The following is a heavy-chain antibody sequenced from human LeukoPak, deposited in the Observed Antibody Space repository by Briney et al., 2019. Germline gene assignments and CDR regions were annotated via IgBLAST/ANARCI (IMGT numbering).Heavy chain of an antibody. Sequence: PSETLSLTCTVSGGSISRFYWSWIRQPPWKGLEWIGNIFYSGSTNYNTSLKNRVTISVDKSKSQFSLKLSSVTAAYTAVYYCARETLGLFEYWGQGTLVTVSS. V-gene: IGHV4-4*08. CDR2: IFYSGST. J-gene: IGHJ4*02. CDR1: GGSISRFY. CDR3: ARETLGLFEY.